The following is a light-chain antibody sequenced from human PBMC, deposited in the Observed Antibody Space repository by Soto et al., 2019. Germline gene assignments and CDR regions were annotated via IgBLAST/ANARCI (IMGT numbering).Light chain of an antibody. CDR3: LQYTPFPFT. CDR2: AAS. CDR1: QDVRRD. Sequence: QVTQSAASLSVTVGDRVTITCRASQDVRRDLAWFQQKPGKAPKRLIYAASSLQSGVPSRFSGSGSGTEYTLTINSLQPEDFATYYCLQYTPFPFTFGGGTKVDIK. V-gene: IGKV1-17*01. J-gene: IGKJ4*01.